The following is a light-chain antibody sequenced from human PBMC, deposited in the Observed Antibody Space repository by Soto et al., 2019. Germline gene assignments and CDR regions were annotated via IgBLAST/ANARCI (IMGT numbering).Light chain of an antibody. CDR3: FSDDGTYTSYV. Sequence: QSALTQPRSVSGSPGQSVTISCTGTSSDIGGYYYVSWYQQHPGKAPKLMIYDVTKRPSGVPDRFSASKSGITASLTISGLQAEDEAYYYCFSDDGTYTSYVFGTGTKLTVL. CDR1: SSDIGGYYY. V-gene: IGLV2-11*01. CDR2: DVT. J-gene: IGLJ1*01.